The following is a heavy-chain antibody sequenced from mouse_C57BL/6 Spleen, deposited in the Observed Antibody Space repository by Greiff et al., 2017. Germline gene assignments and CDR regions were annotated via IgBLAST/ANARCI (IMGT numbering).Heavy chain of an antibody. CDR1: GYAFSSSW. Sequence: VQLQQSGPELVKPGASVKISCQASGYAFSSSWMPWVKHRPGKGLEWIGRIYPGDGDTNYNGKFKGKATLTADKSSSTAYMHRSSLPSEDSAVYFGAREEELGSSLFAYWGQGTLVTVSA. CDR3: AREEELGSSLFAY. V-gene: IGHV1-82*01. D-gene: IGHD1-1*01. J-gene: IGHJ3*01. CDR2: IYPGDGDT.